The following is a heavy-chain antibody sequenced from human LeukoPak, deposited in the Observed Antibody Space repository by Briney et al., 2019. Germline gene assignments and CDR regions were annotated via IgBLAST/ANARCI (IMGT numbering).Heavy chain of an antibody. Sequence: SETLSLTCTVAGGSMSPYHWGWIRQPPRKVRDWTGYIYYSGSTNYNPSLNSRVTISVDTSNNQFSLRLSSVTAADTAIYYCARAVSGRFDYWGQGTLVTVSS. CDR2: IYYSGST. D-gene: IGHD6-19*01. CDR1: GGSMSPYH. J-gene: IGHJ4*02. CDR3: ARAVSGRFDY. V-gene: IGHV4-59*08.